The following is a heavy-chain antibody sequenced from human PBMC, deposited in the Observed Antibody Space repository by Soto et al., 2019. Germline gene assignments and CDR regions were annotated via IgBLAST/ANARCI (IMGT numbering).Heavy chain of an antibody. J-gene: IGHJ6*02. D-gene: IGHD2-21*02. V-gene: IGHV3-11*03. Sequence: PGGSLRLSCAASGFTFSDYYMGGIRQAPGKGLEWVSYISSSSSYTNYADSVKGRFTISRDNAKNSLYLQMNSLRAEDTAVYYCARSIVVVTAQGGMDVWGQGTTVTVSS. CDR2: ISSSSSYT. CDR1: GFTFSDYY. CDR3: ARSIVVVTAQGGMDV.